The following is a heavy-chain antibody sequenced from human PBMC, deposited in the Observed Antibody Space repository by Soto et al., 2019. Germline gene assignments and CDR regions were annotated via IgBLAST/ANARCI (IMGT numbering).Heavy chain of an antibody. Sequence: GSLRLSSAASGXTISNHSMSWVRQAPGKGLEWVSVISGSRGTTYYADSVNCRFAISRDNSNNTVFLQMNIVRAEDTAVYYFARSSAGYCSDGSCLDAFDIWGQGTMVTVSS. V-gene: IGHV3-23*01. CDR3: ARSSAGYCSDGSCLDAFDI. CDR1: GXTISNHS. J-gene: IGHJ3*02. D-gene: IGHD2-15*01. CDR2: ISGSRGTT.